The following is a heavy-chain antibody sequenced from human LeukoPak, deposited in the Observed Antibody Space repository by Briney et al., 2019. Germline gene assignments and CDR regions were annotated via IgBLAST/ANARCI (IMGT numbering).Heavy chain of an antibody. J-gene: IGHJ4*02. V-gene: IGHV3-48*03. Sequence: GGSLRLSCAASGFDLNTYEMNWVRQAPGKGLEWIADITISGHTKNYADSVKGRFTISRDNAGTSLHLQMNSLRVEDTGVYYCARGDPHPTLWAQGT. CDR1: GFDLNTYE. CDR2: ITISGHTK. CDR3: ARGDPHPTL.